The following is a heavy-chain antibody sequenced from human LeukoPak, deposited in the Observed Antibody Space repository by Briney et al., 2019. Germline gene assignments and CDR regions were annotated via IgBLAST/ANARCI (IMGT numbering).Heavy chain of an antibody. CDR2: ISTSSSYI. CDR3: ARAIVVAPAAIRYYFDY. D-gene: IGHD2-2*01. J-gene: IGHJ4*02. V-gene: IGHV3-21*01. Sequence: GVSLRLSCSASGFTFSSYSMTWVRQAPGKGLEWVSSISTSSSYIHYADSVKGRFTISRDNAKDSLYLQMNSLRAEDTAVYYCARAIVVAPAAIRYYFDYWGQGTLVTVSS. CDR1: GFTFSSYS.